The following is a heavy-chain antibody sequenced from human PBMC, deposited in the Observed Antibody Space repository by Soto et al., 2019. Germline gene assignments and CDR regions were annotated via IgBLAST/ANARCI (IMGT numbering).Heavy chain of an antibody. CDR1: EFTFDRFA. J-gene: IGHJ4*02. D-gene: IGHD1-26*01. Sequence: GGSLRLSCAGSEFTFDRFAMTWVRQAPGKGLEWVGSISGRGGDTYYIDSVKGRFTISRDNSKNTLYLQMNSLRADDTALYYCAKMPGLYGGSGYFEYWGPGTLVTVSS. V-gene: IGHV3-23*01. CDR3: AKMPGLYGGSGYFEY. CDR2: ISGRGGDT.